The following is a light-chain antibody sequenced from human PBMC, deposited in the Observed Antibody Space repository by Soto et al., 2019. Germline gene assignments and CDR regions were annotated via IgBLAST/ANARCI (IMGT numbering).Light chain of an antibody. CDR3: QQPSNRPFT. Sequence: IVWTQSAAALCLHLGERATLSCRASQSVSSYLACYQQKPGQAPRLLIYYASNRATGIPARFSGSGCVTDFTPTSSSLEPEDVLVYYFQQPSNRPFTFGQGTRLDIK. CDR2: YAS. J-gene: IGKJ5*01. V-gene: IGKV3-11*01. CDR1: QSVSSY.